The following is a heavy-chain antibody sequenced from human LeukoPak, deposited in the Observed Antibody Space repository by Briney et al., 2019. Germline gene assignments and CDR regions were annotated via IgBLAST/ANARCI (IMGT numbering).Heavy chain of an antibody. CDR2: INHSGST. CDR1: GGSFSGYY. V-gene: IGHV4-34*01. Sequence: SETLSLTCAVYGGSFSGYYWSWIRQPPGKGLEWIGEINHSGSTNYNPSLKSRVTISVDTSKNQFSLKLSSVTAVDTAVYYCARGLEYYDSSGYYPRNNWFDPWGQGTLVTVSS. J-gene: IGHJ5*02. D-gene: IGHD3-22*01. CDR3: ARGLEYYDSSGYYPRNNWFDP.